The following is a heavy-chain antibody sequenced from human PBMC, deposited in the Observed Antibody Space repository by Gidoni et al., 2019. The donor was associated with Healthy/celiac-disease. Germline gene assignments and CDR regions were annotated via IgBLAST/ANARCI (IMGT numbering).Heavy chain of an antibody. D-gene: IGHD4-17*01. CDR2: ISAYNGNT. CDR1: GYTFTSYG. Sequence: QVQLVQSGAEVKKPGASVKVSCKASGYTFTSYGISWVRQAPGQGLEWMGWISAYNGNTNYAQKLQGRVTMTTDTSTSTAYMELRSLRSDDTAVYYCARDLRTTVTSFGVEYYYYYGMDVWGQGTTVTVSS. J-gene: IGHJ6*02. V-gene: IGHV1-18*04. CDR3: ARDLRTTVTSFGVEYYYYYGMDV.